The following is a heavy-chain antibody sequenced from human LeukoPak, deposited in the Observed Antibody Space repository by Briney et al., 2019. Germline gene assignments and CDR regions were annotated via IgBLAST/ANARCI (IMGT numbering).Heavy chain of an antibody. V-gene: IGHV3-21*01. J-gene: IGHJ4*02. CDR3: ARGFFDYVWGSYRPISFDY. Sequence: KTGGSLRLSCAASGFTFSSYSMNWVRQAPGKGLEWVSSISSSSSYIYYADSVKGRFTISIDNAKNSLYMQMNSLRAEDTAVYYCARGFFDYVWGSYRPISFDYWGQGTLVAVSS. CDR2: ISSSSSYI. CDR1: GFTFSSYS. D-gene: IGHD3-16*02.